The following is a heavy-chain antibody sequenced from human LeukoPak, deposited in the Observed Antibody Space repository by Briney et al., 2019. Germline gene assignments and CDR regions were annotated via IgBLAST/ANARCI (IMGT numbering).Heavy chain of an antibody. CDR3: AKSARTGDAFDI. CDR2: ISSSSTI. J-gene: IGHJ3*02. Sequence: GGSLRLSCAASGFTFNSYSMNWVRQAPGKGLEWVSYISSSSTIYYADSVKGRFTISRDNAKNSLYLQMNSLRAEDTAVYYCAKSARTGDAFDIWGQGTMVTVSS. V-gene: IGHV3-48*01. CDR1: GFTFNSYS.